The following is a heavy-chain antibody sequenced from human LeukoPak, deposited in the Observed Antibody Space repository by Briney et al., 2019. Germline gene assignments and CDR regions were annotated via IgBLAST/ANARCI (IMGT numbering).Heavy chain of an antibody. CDR2: INSDRSST. CDR1: GFTFSSYW. V-gene: IGHV3-74*01. Sequence: GGSLRLSCAASGFTFSSYWMHWVRQAPGKGLVWVSRINSDRSSTSYADSVKGRFTISRDNAKNTLYLQMNSLRAEDTAVYYCARVASLSSSWYYYYYYMDVWGKGTTVTVSS. CDR3: ARVASLSSSWYYYYYYMDV. D-gene: IGHD6-13*01. J-gene: IGHJ6*03.